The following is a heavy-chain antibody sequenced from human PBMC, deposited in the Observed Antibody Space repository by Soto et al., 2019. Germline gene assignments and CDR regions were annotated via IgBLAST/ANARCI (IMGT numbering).Heavy chain of an antibody. V-gene: IGHV3-23*01. J-gene: IGHJ4*02. CDR1: GFTFSSYA. CDR3: AKLRHSSSSGGVDY. D-gene: IGHD6-6*01. CDR2: ISGSGGST. Sequence: EVQVLESGGDLVQPGGSLRLSCAASGFTFSSYAMNWVRQAPGKGLEWVSAISGSGGSTYYTDSVKGRFTISRDNSKNPLYLQMSSLRAEDTAVYYCAKLRHSSSSGGVDYWGQGTLVTVSS.